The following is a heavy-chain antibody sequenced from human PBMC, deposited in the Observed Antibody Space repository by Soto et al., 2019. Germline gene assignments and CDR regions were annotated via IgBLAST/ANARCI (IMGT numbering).Heavy chain of an antibody. CDR1: GYTFTSYD. D-gene: IGHD3-10*01. J-gene: IGHJ4*02. CDR3: ARFSRTYYYGSGSSEDY. V-gene: IGHV1-8*01. Sequence: QVQLVQSGAEVKKPGASVKVSCKASGYTFTSYDINWVRQATGQGLEWMGWMNTNSGNTGYAQKFQGRVTMTRNTSISTAYMELSSLRSEDTAVYYCARFSRTYYYGSGSSEDYWGQGTLVTVSS. CDR2: MNTNSGNT.